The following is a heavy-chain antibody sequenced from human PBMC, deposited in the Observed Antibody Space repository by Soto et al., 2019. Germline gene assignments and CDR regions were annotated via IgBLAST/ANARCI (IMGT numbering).Heavy chain of an antibody. CDR3: ARKAVAGGCLY. V-gene: IGHV3-23*01. CDR2: INANSYDT. CDR1: GFTFSSYA. D-gene: IGHD6-19*01. Sequence: EVQLLESGGGLVQPGGSLRLSCAAPGFTFSSYAMSWVRQAPGKGLEWVTSINANSYDTFYADSVKGRFTISRDNSNSTLCLQMNSLRVEDTAVYYCARKAVAGGCLYWGQGILVTVSS. J-gene: IGHJ4*02.